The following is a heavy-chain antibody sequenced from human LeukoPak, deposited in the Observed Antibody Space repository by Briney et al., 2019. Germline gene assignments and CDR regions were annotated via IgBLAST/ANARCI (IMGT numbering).Heavy chain of an antibody. CDR1: GYSISSGYY. CDR2: IYHSGST. J-gene: IGHJ5*02. V-gene: IGHV4-38-2*02. Sequence: KSSETLSLTCTVSGYSISSGYYWGWIRQPPGKGVEWIGSIYHSGSTYYNPSLKSRVTISVDTSKNQFSLKLSSVTAADTAVYYCARDFGTGTDFNWFDPWGQGTLVTVSS. CDR3: ARDFGTGTDFNWFDP. D-gene: IGHD3/OR15-3a*01.